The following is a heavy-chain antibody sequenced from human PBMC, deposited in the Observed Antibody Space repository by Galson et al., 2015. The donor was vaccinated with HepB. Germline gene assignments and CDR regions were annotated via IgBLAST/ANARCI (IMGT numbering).Heavy chain of an antibody. V-gene: IGHV3-33*08. Sequence: SLRLSCAASGFTFNNYAMHWVRQAPGKGLEWVAVIRSDGINNYYQDSVKGRFTISRDKSKKTLYLQMNSLRAEDTAIYYCARDAGLTDIVATNFFDFWGQGTLVTVSS. CDR3: ARDAGLTDIVATNFFDF. D-gene: IGHD5-12*01. CDR2: IRSDGINN. J-gene: IGHJ4*02. CDR1: GFTFNNYA.